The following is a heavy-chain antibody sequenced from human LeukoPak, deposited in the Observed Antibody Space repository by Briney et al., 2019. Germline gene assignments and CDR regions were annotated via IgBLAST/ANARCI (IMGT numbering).Heavy chain of an antibody. CDR3: ARLKFGVNSSDR. Sequence: GASVKVSCKASGYEASAYTFPKYGINWVRQAPGQGLEWMGWISAKNGDTKYAQKIQDRVAMTTDTPTRTVYMELRSLRSDDTAVYYCARLKFGVNSSDRWGQGTLVTVSS. V-gene: IGHV1-18*01. J-gene: IGHJ4*02. CDR1: GYEASAYTFPKYG. D-gene: IGHD4-23*01. CDR2: ISAKNGDT.